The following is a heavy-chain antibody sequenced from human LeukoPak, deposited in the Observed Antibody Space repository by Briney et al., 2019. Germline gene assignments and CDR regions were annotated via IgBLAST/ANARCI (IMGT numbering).Heavy chain of an antibody. Sequence: GGSLRLSCAASGFTFSSYAMHWVRQAPGKGLEYVSAIGSNGGSTYYANSVKGRFTISRDNSKNTLYLQMNSLRAEDTAVYYCARVLRYDNSGHDSFDIWGQGTMVIVSS. D-gene: IGHD3-22*01. J-gene: IGHJ3*02. V-gene: IGHV3-64*01. CDR2: IGSNGGST. CDR1: GFTFSSYA. CDR3: ARVLRYDNSGHDSFDI.